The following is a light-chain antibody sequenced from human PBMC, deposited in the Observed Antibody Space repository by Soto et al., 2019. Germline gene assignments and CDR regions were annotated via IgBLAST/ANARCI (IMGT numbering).Light chain of an antibody. CDR1: SSDVGGYNY. Sequence: QSALTQPRSVSXSPGQSVTISCTGTSSDVGGYNYVSWYQQHPGKAPKLMIYDVSKRPSGVPDRFSGSKSGNTASLTISGLQAEDEADYYCCSYAGSSYVVFGGGTKLTVL. J-gene: IGLJ2*01. V-gene: IGLV2-11*01. CDR2: DVS. CDR3: CSYAGSSYVV.